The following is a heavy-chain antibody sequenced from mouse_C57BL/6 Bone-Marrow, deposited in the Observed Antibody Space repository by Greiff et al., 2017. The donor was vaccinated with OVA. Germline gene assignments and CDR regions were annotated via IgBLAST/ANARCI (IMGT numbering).Heavy chain of an antibody. CDR1: GFSFTSYA. CDR3: ALYYPYYYAMDY. V-gene: IGHV2-9-1*01. J-gene: IGHJ4*01. CDR2: IWTGGGT. D-gene: IGHD1-1*01. Sequence: VQLEESGPGLVAPSQSLSITCPVSGFSFTSYAIRWGRPPPGKGLEWLGVIWTGGGTNYNSALKSRLSISKDNSKSQVFLKMNSLQTDDTARYYCALYYPYYYAMDYWGQGTSVTVSS.